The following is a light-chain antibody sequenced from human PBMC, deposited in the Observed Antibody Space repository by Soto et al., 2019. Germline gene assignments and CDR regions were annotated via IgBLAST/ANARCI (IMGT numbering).Light chain of an antibody. CDR3: QQYNSNSLLT. CDR2: SAS. CDR1: QSISSW. V-gene: IGKV1-12*02. J-gene: IGKJ4*01. Sequence: DIQMTQSPSSVSASVGDRVTITCRASQSISSWLAWYQVKPGKAPQLLIYSASSLQSGVPSRFSGSGSGTEFTLTISSLQPDDFATYYCQQYNSNSLLTFGGGTKVDIK.